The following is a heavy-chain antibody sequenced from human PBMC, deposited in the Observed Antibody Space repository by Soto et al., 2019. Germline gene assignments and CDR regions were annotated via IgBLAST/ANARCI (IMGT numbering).Heavy chain of an antibody. D-gene: IGHD6-6*01. CDR2: ISYDGSNK. J-gene: IGHJ4*02. CDR3: ARSTIVAPPPN. Sequence: GGSLRLSCAASGFSFSNYAMQWVRQAPGKGLEWVAVISYDGSNKYYADSVRGRFTISRDNSKNTMYLQMDSLRAEDTAVYYCARSTIVAPPPNWGQGTLVTVSS. CDR1: GFSFSNYA. V-gene: IGHV3-30*14.